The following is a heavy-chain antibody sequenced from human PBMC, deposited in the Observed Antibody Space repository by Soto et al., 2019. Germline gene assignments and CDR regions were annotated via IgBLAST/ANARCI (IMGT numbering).Heavy chain of an antibody. Sequence: EVQLVESGGGLVQPGGSLRLSCAASGFTFSDHYMDWVRQAPGKGLEWVVRSKNKADSYTTEYAASVKGRFTISRDGSKNSLFLQMNSLKTGDTAVYYCTVWGSGNDFGAAWGQGILVTVSS. J-gene: IGHJ4*02. D-gene: IGHD3-10*01. CDR2: SKNKADSYTT. V-gene: IGHV3-72*01. CDR3: TVWGSGNDFGAA. CDR1: GFTFSDHY.